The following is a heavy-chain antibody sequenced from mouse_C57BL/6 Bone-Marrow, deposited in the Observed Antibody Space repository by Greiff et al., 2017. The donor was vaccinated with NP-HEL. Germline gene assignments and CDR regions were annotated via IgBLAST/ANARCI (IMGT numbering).Heavy chain of an antibody. J-gene: IGHJ1*03. Sequence: EVKLLESGPGLVKPSQSLSLTCSVTGYSITSGYYWNWIRQFPGNKLEWMGYISYDGSNNYNPSLTNRISITRDTSKNQFFLKLNSVTTEDTATYYCARSLYGSSPYWYFDVWGTGTTVTVSS. CDR1: GYSITSGYY. V-gene: IGHV3-6*01. D-gene: IGHD1-1*01. CDR2: ISYDGSN. CDR3: ARSLYGSSPYWYFDV.